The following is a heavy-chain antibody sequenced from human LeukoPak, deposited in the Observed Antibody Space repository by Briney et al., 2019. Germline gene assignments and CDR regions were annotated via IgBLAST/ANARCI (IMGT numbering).Heavy chain of an antibody. CDR1: GFTFSSYG. D-gene: IGHD5-24*01. J-gene: IGHJ4*02. Sequence: GGSLRLSCAASGFTFSSYGMHWVRQAPGKGLEWVAFIRYDGSNKYYADSVKGRFTISRDNSKNTLYLQMNNLRAEDTAVYYCAKDGLRDGYADYWGQGTLVTVSS. V-gene: IGHV3-30*02. CDR2: IRYDGSNK. CDR3: AKDGLRDGYADY.